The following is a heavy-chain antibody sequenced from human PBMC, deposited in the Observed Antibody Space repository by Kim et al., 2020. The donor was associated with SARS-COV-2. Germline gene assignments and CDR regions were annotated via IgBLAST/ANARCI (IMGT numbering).Heavy chain of an antibody. CDR3: ARPQEMATIYGFDY. D-gene: IGHD5-12*01. Sequence: SETLSLTCTVSGGSISSSSYYWGWIRQPPGKGLEWIGSIYYSGSTYYNPSLKSRVTISVDTSKNQFSLKLSSVTAADTAVYYCARPQEMATIYGFDYWGQGTLVTVSS. CDR2: IYYSGST. V-gene: IGHV4-39*01. CDR1: GGSISSSSYY. J-gene: IGHJ4*02.